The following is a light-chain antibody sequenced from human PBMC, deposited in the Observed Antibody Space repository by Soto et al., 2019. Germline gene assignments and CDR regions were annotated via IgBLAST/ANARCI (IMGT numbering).Light chain of an antibody. Sequence: DIQLAQSPSTLSASVGDRITITCRATQSINWLAWYQQKPGKAPKLLIFEASRLESGVPSRFSGSGSGTEFPLTISSLQPDDFGPYYCQHYDTYSPMWTFGQGTKVDVK. CDR3: QHYDTYSPMWT. CDR2: EAS. V-gene: IGKV1-5*03. CDR1: QSINW. J-gene: IGKJ1*01.